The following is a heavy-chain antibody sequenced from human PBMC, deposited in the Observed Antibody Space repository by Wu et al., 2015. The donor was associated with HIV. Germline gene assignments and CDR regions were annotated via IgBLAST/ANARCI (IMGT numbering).Heavy chain of an antibody. CDR2: LIPMYGIA. J-gene: IGHJ4*02. D-gene: IGHD5-18*01. V-gene: IGHV1-69*13. CDR1: GATFSVYA. Sequence: QVHLLQSGAEVKKSGSSVRVSCKASGATFSVYALSWVRQAPGQGLEWMGRLIPMYGIADYAQKFQGRVTITADVSTNTAYMVVSSLTSDDTAVYYCAGGGGRTAMDPFDFWGQGTLVTVSS. CDR3: AGGGGRTAMDPFDF.